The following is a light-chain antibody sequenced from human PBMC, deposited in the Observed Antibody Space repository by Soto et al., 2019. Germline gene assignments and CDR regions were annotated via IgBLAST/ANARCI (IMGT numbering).Light chain of an antibody. V-gene: IGKV1-39*01. CDR1: QSMSTY. CDR3: QQRYNTPLT. J-gene: IGKJ4*01. Sequence: DFQMTQSPSSLSASVGDRVTITCRASQSMSTYLNWFQQKPGKAPKVLIYGASSLQSGVPSRFSGSGSGTDFTLTISSLQPEDVATYYCQQRYNTPLTFGGGTKVEIK. CDR2: GAS.